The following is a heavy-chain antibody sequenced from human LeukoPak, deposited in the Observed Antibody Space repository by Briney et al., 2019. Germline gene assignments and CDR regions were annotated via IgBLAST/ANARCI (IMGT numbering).Heavy chain of an antibody. CDR2: ISASNDNT. D-gene: IGHD3-10*01. V-gene: IGHV1-18*01. CDR3: ARDTSGTYSPFDY. J-gene: IGHJ4*02. CDR1: GYTFTSYG. Sequence: ASVKVSCEASGYTFTSYGLSWVRQAPGQGLEWMGWISASNDNTHYAQKLQGRVTMTTDTSTSTAYMELKSLTSDDTAVYYCARDTSGTYSPFDYWGQGTLVTVSS.